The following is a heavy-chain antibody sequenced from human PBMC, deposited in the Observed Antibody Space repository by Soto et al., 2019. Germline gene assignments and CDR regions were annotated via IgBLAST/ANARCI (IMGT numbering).Heavy chain of an antibody. CDR1: GYTFTGYY. V-gene: IGHV1-2*02. Sequence: ASVKVSCKASGYTFTGYYMHWVRQAPGQGLEWMGWINPNSGGTNYAQKFQGRVTMARDTSISTAYMELSRLRSDDTAVYYCARAGYYYNWLDPWGQGTLVTVSS. D-gene: IGHD3-22*01. J-gene: IGHJ5*02. CDR3: ARAGYYYNWLDP. CDR2: INPNSGGT.